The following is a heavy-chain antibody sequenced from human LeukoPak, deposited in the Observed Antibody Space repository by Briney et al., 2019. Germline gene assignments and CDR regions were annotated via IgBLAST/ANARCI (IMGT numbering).Heavy chain of an antibody. CDR2: ISGSGGST. J-gene: IGHJ6*03. CDR3: AKVGVVVPAAIGDTYYMDV. V-gene: IGHV3-23*01. D-gene: IGHD2-2*01. CDR1: GFTFSSYA. Sequence: GGSLRLSCAASGFTFSSYAMSWVRQAPGKGLEWVSAISGSGGSTYYADSVKGRFTISRDNSKNTLYLQMNSLRAEDTAVYYCAKVGVVVPAAIGDTYYMDVWGKGTTVTVSS.